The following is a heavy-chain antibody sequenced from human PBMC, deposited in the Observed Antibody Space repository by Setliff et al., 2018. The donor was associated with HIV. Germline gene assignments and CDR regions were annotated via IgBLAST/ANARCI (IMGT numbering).Heavy chain of an antibody. CDR1: GGSFNGYS. CDR3: ARGRILYGNDY. Sequence: SETLSLTCAVYGGSFNGYSWTWIRQPPGKGLEWIGGINHSGSTNYNPSLKSRVTISVDTSKSQFSLGLNSVTATDTALYYCARGRILYGNDYWGQGTLVTVSS. CDR2: INHSGST. J-gene: IGHJ4*02. V-gene: IGHV4-34*01. D-gene: IGHD3-10*01.